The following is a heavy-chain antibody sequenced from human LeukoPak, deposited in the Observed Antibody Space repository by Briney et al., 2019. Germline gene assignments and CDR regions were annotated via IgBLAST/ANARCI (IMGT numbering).Heavy chain of an antibody. CDR3: ARLLSDDYGDYAHFQ. Sequence: SVKVSCKASGGTFSSYTISWVRQAPGQGLEWMGRIIPILGIANYAQKLQGRVTMTTDTSTSTAYMELRSLRSDDTAVYYCARLLSDDYGDYAHFQWGQGTLVTVSS. J-gene: IGHJ4*02. CDR1: GGTFSSYT. V-gene: IGHV1-69*02. CDR2: IIPILGIA. D-gene: IGHD4-17*01.